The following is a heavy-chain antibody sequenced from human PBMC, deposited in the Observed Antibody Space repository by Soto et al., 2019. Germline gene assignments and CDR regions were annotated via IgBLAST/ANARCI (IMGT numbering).Heavy chain of an antibody. CDR2: INPRVGTA. CDR1: GYTFSNYY. D-gene: IGHD6-13*01. CDR3: ARDISSTWYLQDY. J-gene: IGHJ4*02. Sequence: ASVKVSCKASGYTFSNYYMHWVRQAPGQGLEWMGIINPRVGTARYAQKFQGRVAMTRDTSASTFYMQLSSLRSEDTALYYCARDISSTWYLQDYWGQGTLVTVSS. V-gene: IGHV1-46*01.